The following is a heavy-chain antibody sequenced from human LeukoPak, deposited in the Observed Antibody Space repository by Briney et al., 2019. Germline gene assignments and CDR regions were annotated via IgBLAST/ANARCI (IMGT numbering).Heavy chain of an antibody. J-gene: IGHJ6*02. V-gene: IGHV3-30-3*01. Sequence: GGSLRLSCAASGFTFSSYAMHWVRQAPGKGLEWVAVISYDGSNKYYADSVKGRFTISRDNSKNTLYLQMNSLRAEDTAVYYCAREFSWALRPGMDVWGQGTTVTVSS. CDR2: ISYDGSNK. CDR1: GFTFSSYA. D-gene: IGHD3-3*01. CDR3: AREFSWALRPGMDV.